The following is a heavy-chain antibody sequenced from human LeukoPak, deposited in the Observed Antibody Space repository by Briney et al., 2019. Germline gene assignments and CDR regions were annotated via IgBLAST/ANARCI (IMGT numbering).Heavy chain of an antibody. V-gene: IGHV1-8*01. D-gene: IGHD5-12*01. Sequence: GASVKVSCKASGYTFTSYDINWVRQATGQGLEWMGWMNPNSGYTGYAQKFQGRVTMTRNTSISTAYMELSSLRSEDTAVYYCARGVLVYPNIVATFAWFDPWGQGTLVTVYS. J-gene: IGHJ5*02. CDR1: GYTFTSYD. CDR2: MNPNSGYT. CDR3: ARGVLVYPNIVATFAWFDP.